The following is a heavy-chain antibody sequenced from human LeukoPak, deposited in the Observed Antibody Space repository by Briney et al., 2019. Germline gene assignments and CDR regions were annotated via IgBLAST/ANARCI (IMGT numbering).Heavy chain of an antibody. J-gene: IGHJ4*02. CDR1: GFTFRNYY. CDR2: ISSNGNTV. Sequence: PGGSLRLSCAASGFTFRNYYMIWIRQAPGKGLEWLSYISSNGNTVYYADSVRGRFTVSRDNVKNSLFVEMSSLRVEDTAVYYCARDGYNYFDFWGQGTLVTVSS. V-gene: IGHV3-11*01. D-gene: IGHD5-24*01. CDR3: ARDGYNYFDF.